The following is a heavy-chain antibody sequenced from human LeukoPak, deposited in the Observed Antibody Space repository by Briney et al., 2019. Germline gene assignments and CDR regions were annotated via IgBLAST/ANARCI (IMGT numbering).Heavy chain of an antibody. J-gene: IGHJ3*02. CDR3: ARGVGALAPDAFDI. CDR2: ISSSSSYI. V-gene: IGHV3-21*01. Sequence: GGSLRLSCAASGFTFGSYSMNWVRQAPGKGLEWVSSISSSSSYIYYADSVKGRFTISRDNAKNSLYLQMNSLRAEDTAVYYCARGVGALAPDAFDIWGQGTMVTVSS. CDR1: GFTFGSYS. D-gene: IGHD1-26*01.